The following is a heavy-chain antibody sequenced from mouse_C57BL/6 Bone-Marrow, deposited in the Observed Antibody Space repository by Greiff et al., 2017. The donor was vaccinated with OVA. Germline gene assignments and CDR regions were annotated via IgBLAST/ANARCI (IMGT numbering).Heavy chain of an antibody. V-gene: IGHV1-81*01. D-gene: IGHD1-1*01. J-gene: IGHJ3*01. Sequence: VQLQQSGAELARPGASVKLSCKASGYTFTSYGLSWVKQRTGQGLEWIGEIYPRSGNTYYNEKFKGKATLTADKSSSTAYMELRSLTSEDSAVYFCARGGYYYGSSYLFAYWGQGTLVTVSA. CDR2: IYPRSGNT. CDR3: ARGGYYYGSSYLFAY. CDR1: GYTFTSYG.